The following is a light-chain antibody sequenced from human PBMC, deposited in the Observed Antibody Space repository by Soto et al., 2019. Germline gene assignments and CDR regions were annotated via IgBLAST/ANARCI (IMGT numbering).Light chain of an antibody. CDR3: QQYNTWTWT. V-gene: IGKV3-15*01. CDR1: QSVGTN. J-gene: IGKJ1*01. CDR2: GAS. Sequence: EIVMTQSPATLSMSPGERATLSCRASQSVGTNVAWFQQKPGQPPRLLMYGASTWASGIPVRFSGSGSGTDFTLTISSLQSEEFAIYYCQQYNTWTWTFGQGTKVDIK.